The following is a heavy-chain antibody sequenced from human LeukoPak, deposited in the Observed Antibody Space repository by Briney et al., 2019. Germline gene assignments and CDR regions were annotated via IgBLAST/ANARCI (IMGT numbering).Heavy chain of an antibody. Sequence: GGSLRLSCAASGFTVSSNYMSWVRQAPGKGLEWVSYISSSSSSIYYADSVKGRFTISRDNAKNSLYLQMNSLRAEDTAVYYCARDPYGSGSHPFDYWGRGTLVTVSS. D-gene: IGHD3-10*01. CDR1: GFTVSSNY. J-gene: IGHJ4*02. V-gene: IGHV3-11*04. CDR2: ISSSSSSI. CDR3: ARDPYGSGSHPFDY.